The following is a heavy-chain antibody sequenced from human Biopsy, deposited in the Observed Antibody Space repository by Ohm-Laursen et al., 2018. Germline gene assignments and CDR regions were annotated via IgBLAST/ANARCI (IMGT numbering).Heavy chain of an antibody. V-gene: IGHV3-9*01. D-gene: IGHD6-19*01. J-gene: IGHJ4*02. CDR1: GFTFNDYA. CDR3: AKDTFADLRGPSGWYGVDY. Sequence: SLRLSCTAFGFTFNDYAMHWVRQAPGKGLEWVSGISWNSNNIVYADSVKGRFTISRDNARNSLYLQIKSLRTEDTVFYYCAKDTFADLRGPSGWYGVDYWGQGTMVTVSS. CDR2: ISWNSNNI.